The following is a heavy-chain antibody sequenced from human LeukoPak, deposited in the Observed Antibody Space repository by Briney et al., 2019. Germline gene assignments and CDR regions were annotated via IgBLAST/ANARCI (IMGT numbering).Heavy chain of an antibody. D-gene: IGHD1/OR15-1a*01. CDR2: IIPIFGTA. CDR1: GGTFSSYA. V-gene: IGHV1-69*05. CDR3: ASSYGNNYYYYMDV. J-gene: IGHJ6*03. Sequence: LVTVSCKASGGTFSSYAISWVRQAPGQGLEWMGGIIPIFGTANYAQKFQGRVTITTDESTSTAYMELSSLRSEDTAVYYCASSYGNNYYYYMDVWGKGTTVTVSS.